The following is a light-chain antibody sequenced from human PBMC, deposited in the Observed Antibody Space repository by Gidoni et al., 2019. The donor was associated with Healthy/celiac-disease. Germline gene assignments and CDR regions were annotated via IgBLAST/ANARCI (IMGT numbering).Light chain of an antibody. Sequence: EIVLTQSPAPLSLSPGERATLSCRASQSVSSYLAWYQQKPGQAPRLLIYDASNRATGIPARFSGSGSGTDFTLTISRLEPEEFAVYYCQQRSNWPRTFGQGTKVEIK. V-gene: IGKV3-11*01. CDR1: QSVSSY. J-gene: IGKJ1*01. CDR3: QQRSNWPRT. CDR2: DAS.